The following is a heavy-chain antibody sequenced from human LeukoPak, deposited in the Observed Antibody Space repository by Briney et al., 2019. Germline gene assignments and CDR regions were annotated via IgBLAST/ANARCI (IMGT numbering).Heavy chain of an antibody. CDR2: INPNSGGT. CDR3: ATDGGPYPL. D-gene: IGHD2-2*01. J-gene: IGHJ3*01. V-gene: IGHV1-2*06. Sequence: ASVKVSCKASGYTFTGYYMHWVRQAPGQGLEWMGRINPNSGGTIYAQKFQGRVTMTEDTSTDTAYMELSSLRSEDTAVYYCATDGGPYPLWGQGTMVTVSS. CDR1: GYTFTGYY.